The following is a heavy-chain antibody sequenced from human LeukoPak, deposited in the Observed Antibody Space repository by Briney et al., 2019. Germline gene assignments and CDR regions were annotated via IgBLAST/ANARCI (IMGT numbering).Heavy chain of an antibody. D-gene: IGHD2-8*01. J-gene: IGHJ4*02. Sequence: SETLSLTCAVSGYSISSGYYRGWIRQPPGKGLEWIGSIYHSGSTYYNPSLKSRITISVDTSKNQFSLKLSSVTAADTAVYYCARRVAFCTNGVCYLPPEHFDYWGQGTLVTVSS. CDR3: ARRVAFCTNGVCYLPPEHFDY. CDR1: GYSISSGYY. CDR2: IYHSGST. V-gene: IGHV4-38-2*01.